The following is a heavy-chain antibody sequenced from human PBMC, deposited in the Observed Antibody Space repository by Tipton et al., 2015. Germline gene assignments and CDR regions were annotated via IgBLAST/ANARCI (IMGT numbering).Heavy chain of an antibody. CDR2: IYYSGST. CDR1: GGSISTSYW. J-gene: IGHJ1*01. V-gene: IGHV4-39*01. CDR3: ARPNSSGWFRH. Sequence: TLSLTCTVSGGSISTSYWWSWVRQPPGKGLEWIGSIYYSGSTYYNPSLKSRVTISVDTSKNQFSLKLSSVTAADTAVYYCARPNSSGWFRHWGQGTLVTVSS. D-gene: IGHD6-19*01.